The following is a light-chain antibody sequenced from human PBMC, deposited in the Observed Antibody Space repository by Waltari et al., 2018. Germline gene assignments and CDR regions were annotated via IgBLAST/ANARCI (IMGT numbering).Light chain of an antibody. CDR3: MQSIQLPLH. Sequence: DLVMTQTPLSLSVTSGQQASISCTSSQSLLHRDGMTYLYWYLQKPGQSPQLLIYEVSNRLCGVPDRFSGSGSGTDFTLKISRVEAEDVGVYYCMQSIQLPLHFGQGTKLEIK. CDR1: QSLLHRDGMTY. CDR2: EVS. V-gene: IGKV2D-29*02. J-gene: IGKJ2*01.